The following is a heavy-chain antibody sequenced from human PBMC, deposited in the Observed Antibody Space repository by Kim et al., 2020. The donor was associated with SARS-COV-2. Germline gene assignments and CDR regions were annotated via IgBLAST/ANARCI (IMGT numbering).Heavy chain of an antibody. CDR1: GYTFTSYD. Sequence: ASVKVSCKASGYTFTSYDINWVRQATGQGLEWMGWMNPNSGNTGYAQKFQGRVTMTRNTSISTAYMELSSLRSEDTAVYYCARGASSSWYLWFDPWGQGTLVTVSS. J-gene: IGHJ5*02. V-gene: IGHV1-8*01. D-gene: IGHD6-13*01. CDR3: ARGASSSWYLWFDP. CDR2: MNPNSGNT.